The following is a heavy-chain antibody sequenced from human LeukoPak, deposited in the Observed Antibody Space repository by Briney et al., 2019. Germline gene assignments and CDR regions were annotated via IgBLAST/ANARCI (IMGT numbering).Heavy chain of an antibody. CDR2: ICTDEATI. CDR1: GFTFSTYC. CDR3: VRGVPVTPGIDY. J-gene: IGHJ4*02. Sequence: GGSLRLSCAASGFTFSTYCMHWVRQPPGKGLVWVSQICTDEATIRNADSVKGRFTISRDNAKNTLYLQMSSLRVEDTAVYYCVRGVPVTPGIDYWGQGTLVTVSS. V-gene: IGHV3-74*01. D-gene: IGHD2-2*01.